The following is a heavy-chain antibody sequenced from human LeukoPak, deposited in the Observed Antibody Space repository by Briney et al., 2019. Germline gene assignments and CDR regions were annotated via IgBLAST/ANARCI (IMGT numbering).Heavy chain of an antibody. CDR1: GYTFTGYY. CDR3: ARGLRLGDHLAY. D-gene: IGHD3-16*01. Sequence: ASVKVFCKASGYTFTGYYIHWVRQAPGQGPEWMGWINPNSGDTNYAQNFQGRVTMTRDTSISTAYMELSRLRSDDTAVYYCARGLRLGDHLAYWGQGTLVTVSS. J-gene: IGHJ4*02. V-gene: IGHV1-2*02. CDR2: INPNSGDT.